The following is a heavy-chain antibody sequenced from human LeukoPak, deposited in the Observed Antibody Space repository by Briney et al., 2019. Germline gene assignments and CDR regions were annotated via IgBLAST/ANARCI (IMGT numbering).Heavy chain of an antibody. CDR3: ARFWNDGSLDY. J-gene: IGHJ4*02. V-gene: IGHV3-23*01. Sequence: PGGSLRLSCAASGFTFSNYAMSWVRQAPGKGLEWVSAISGSASSTYHADSVKGRFTISRDNSKNTLYLQMNSLRAEDTAVYYCARFWNDGSLDYWGQGTLVTVSS. D-gene: IGHD1-1*01. CDR1: GFTFSNYA. CDR2: ISGSASST.